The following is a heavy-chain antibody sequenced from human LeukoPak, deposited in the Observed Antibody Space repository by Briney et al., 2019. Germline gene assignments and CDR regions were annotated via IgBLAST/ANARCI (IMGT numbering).Heavy chain of an antibody. CDR1: GYTFTSYD. J-gene: IGHJ6*03. D-gene: IGHD3-22*01. V-gene: IGHV1-2*02. CDR2: INPNSGGT. Sequence: GASVKVSCKASGYTFTSYDINWVRQAPGQGLEWMGWINPNSGGTNYAQKFQGRVTMTRDTSISTAYMELSRLRSDDTAVYYCARDDRSPYYYYMDVWGKGTTVTVSS. CDR3: ARDDRSPYYYYMDV.